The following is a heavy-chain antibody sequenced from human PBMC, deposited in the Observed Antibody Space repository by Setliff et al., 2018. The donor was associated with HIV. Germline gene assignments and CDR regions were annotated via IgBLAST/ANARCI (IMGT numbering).Heavy chain of an antibody. CDR1: GESVSGYY. Sequence: KTSETLSLTCAVYGESVSGYYWSWIRQPPGKGLEWIGEINHSASTNYNPSLKSRVTISVDTSKSQFSLKLTSVTAADTAVYYCARDRSNWNYGKNYMDVWGKGTTVTVSS. CDR3: ARDRSNWNYGKNYMDV. V-gene: IGHV4-34*01. D-gene: IGHD1-7*01. J-gene: IGHJ6*03. CDR2: INHSAST.